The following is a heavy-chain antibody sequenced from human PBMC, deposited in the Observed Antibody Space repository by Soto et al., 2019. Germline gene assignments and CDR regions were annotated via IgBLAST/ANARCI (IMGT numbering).Heavy chain of an antibody. J-gene: IGHJ6*02. V-gene: IGHV4-59*08. CDR1: GGSISSYY. CDR2: IYYSGST. CDR3: ARPTLEYSSGWYKGMDV. D-gene: IGHD6-19*01. Sequence: SETLSLTCTVSGGSISSYYWSWIRQPPGKGLEWIGYIYYSGSTNYNPSLKSRVTISVDTSKNQFSLKLSSVTAADTAVYYCARPTLEYSSGWYKGMDVWGQGTTVTVSS.